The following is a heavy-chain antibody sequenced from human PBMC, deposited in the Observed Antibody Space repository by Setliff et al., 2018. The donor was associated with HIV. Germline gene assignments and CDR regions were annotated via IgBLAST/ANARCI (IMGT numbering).Heavy chain of an antibody. CDR3: ARGPSGTYYREFDF. V-gene: IGHV4-59*01. J-gene: IGHJ4*02. CDR2: MYASGST. Sequence: PSETLSLTCAVYGGSFSDYYWSWIRQPPGKGLEWIGYMYASGSTDYIPSLKSRVTISVDRFRNQFSLQLRSVTAADTAVYYCARGPSGTYYREFDFWGQGTLVTVSS. D-gene: IGHD1-26*01. CDR1: GGSFSDYY.